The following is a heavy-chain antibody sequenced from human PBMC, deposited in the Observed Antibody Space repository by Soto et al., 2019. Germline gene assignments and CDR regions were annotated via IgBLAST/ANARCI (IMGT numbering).Heavy chain of an antibody. CDR1: GYTFTGYY. V-gene: IGHV1-2*04. D-gene: IGHD3-16*02. CDR3: ARGPDLSLGAFDI. Sequence: ASVKVSCKASGYTFTGYYMHWVRQAPGQGLEWMGWINPNSGGTNYAQKFQGWVTMTRDTSISTAYMELSRLRSDDTAVYYCARGPDLSLGAFDIWGQGTMVTVSS. J-gene: IGHJ3*02. CDR2: INPNSGGT.